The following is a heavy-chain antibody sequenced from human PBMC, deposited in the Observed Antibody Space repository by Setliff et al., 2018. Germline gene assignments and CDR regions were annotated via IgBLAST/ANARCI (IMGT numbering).Heavy chain of an antibody. CDR1: GASVRSHY. D-gene: IGHD5-18*01. J-gene: IGHJ4*02. CDR3: ARLPPLHTPMALTFDY. CDR2: FFYSGDT. V-gene: IGHV4-59*08. Sequence: SETLSLTCTVSGASVRSHYWSWIRQSPEKGLEWIGFFFYSGDTKSNPSLKSRVTISVDTSKNQFSLELGSVTAADTAVYYCARLPPLHTPMALTFDYWGQGILVTV.